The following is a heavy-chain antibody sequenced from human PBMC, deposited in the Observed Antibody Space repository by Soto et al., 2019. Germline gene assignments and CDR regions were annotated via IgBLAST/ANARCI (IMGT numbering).Heavy chain of an antibody. Sequence: QVQLQESGPGLVKPSETLSLTCTVSGGSISSYYWSWIRQPPGKGLEWIGYIYYSGSTNYNPSLKSRVHISVDPSKNQFSLKLSSVTAADTGVYYCARAKEWELLPDYWGQGTLVTVSS. CDR2: IYYSGST. CDR1: GGSISSYY. D-gene: IGHD1-26*01. CDR3: ARAKEWELLPDY. J-gene: IGHJ4*02. V-gene: IGHV4-59*01.